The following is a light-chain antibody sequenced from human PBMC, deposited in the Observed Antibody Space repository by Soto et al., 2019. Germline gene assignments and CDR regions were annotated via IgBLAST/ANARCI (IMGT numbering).Light chain of an antibody. CDR1: QSVSSSY. J-gene: IGKJ5*01. CDR3: QQYGSSSIT. V-gene: IGKV3-20*01. CDR2: GES. Sequence: EIVLTQSPVTLSLSPGERATLSGRASQSVSSSYLAWYQQKTGQAPRIIIYGESSRATGIPDRLSGSGSGTDLNLTISRLEPEDFAVYYCQQYGSSSITCGQGTRLEIK.